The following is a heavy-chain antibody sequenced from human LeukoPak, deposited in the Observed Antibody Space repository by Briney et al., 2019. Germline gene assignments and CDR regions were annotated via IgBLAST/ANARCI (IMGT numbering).Heavy chain of an antibody. Sequence: GGSLRLSCAASGFTFSSYGMHWVRQAPGKGLEWVAVIWYDGSNKYYADSVKGRFTISRDNSKNTLYLQMNSLRAEDTAVYYCARGRSDYEVYFDYWGQGTLVTVSS. CDR2: IWYDGSNK. D-gene: IGHD5-12*01. CDR1: GFTFSSYG. J-gene: IGHJ4*02. CDR3: ARGRSDYEVYFDY. V-gene: IGHV3-33*01.